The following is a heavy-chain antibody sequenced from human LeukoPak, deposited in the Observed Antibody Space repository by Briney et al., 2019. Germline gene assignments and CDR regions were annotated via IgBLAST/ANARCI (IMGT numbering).Heavy chain of an antibody. Sequence: ETESLTCTVSGGSVSSGSFYWSRIRQPPGKGLEWIGYISYSGSTNYNPSLKSRVTISVKTSKNQFSLKLSSVTAADTAVYYCARSYCGSDCYSGIYWYFDLWARRILVSVSS. V-gene: IGHV4-61*01. CDR2: ISYSGST. J-gene: IGHJ2*01. D-gene: IGHD2-21*02. CDR1: GGSVSSGSFY. CDR3: ARSYCGSDCYSGIYWYFDL.